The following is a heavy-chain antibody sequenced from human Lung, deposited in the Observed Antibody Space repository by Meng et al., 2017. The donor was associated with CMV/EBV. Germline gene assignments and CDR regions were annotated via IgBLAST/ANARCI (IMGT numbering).Heavy chain of an antibody. CDR1: GFTVSSNH. CDR2: IYGGGGT. V-gene: IGHV3-53*01. D-gene: IGHD3-22*01. J-gene: IGHJ4*02. CDR3: GREGSGGYYLDS. Sequence: GEXXKISCAASGFTVSSNHMSWVRQAPGEGLEWVSVIYGGGGTYYADSAAGRFTISRDNPKNTLYLQMNSLRAEDTAVYYCGREGSGGYYLDSWAQGTLVTVSS.